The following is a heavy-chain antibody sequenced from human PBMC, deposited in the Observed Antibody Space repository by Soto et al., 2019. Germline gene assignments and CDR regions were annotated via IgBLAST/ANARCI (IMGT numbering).Heavy chain of an antibody. CDR2: FDPEDGET. CDR1: GYTLTELS. V-gene: IGHV1-24*01. CDR3: ARRGDYGDYFAY. J-gene: IGHJ4*02. Sequence: ASVKVSCKVSGYTLTELSMHWVRQAPGKGLEWMGGFDPEDGETIYAQKFQGRVTMTTDTSTSTAYMELRSLRSDDTAVYYCARRGDYGDYFAYWGQGTLVTVSS. D-gene: IGHD4-17*01.